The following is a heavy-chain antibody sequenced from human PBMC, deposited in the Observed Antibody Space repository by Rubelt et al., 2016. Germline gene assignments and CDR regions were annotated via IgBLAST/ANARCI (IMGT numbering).Heavy chain of an antibody. Sequence: EVQLVESGGGLVQPGWSLRLSCAASGFTVSSNYMSWVRQAPGKGLEWVSVIYSGGSTYYADSVRGRFTISRGNSKNTLYLQMNSLRAEDTAVYYCARNWGFDYWGQGTLVTVSS. D-gene: IGHD7-27*01. CDR2: IYSGGST. J-gene: IGHJ4*02. CDR3: ARNWGFDY. CDR1: GFTVSSNY. V-gene: IGHV3-66*01.